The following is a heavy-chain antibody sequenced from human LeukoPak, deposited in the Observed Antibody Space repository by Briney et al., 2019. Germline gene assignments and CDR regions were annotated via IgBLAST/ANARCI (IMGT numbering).Heavy chain of an antibody. Sequence: PGGSLRLSCAPSGFTFSNYAVSAVRRAPGRGLEWGSAISGSGDTTNFADSVKGRFTISRDNSKNTMYLQLNSLRVDDTAVYYCARDFYGGRTEYYFDSWGQGTLVTVSS. CDR3: ARDFYGGRTEYYFDS. CDR1: GFTFSNYA. V-gene: IGHV3-23*01. CDR2: ISGSGDTT. D-gene: IGHD4-23*01. J-gene: IGHJ4*02.